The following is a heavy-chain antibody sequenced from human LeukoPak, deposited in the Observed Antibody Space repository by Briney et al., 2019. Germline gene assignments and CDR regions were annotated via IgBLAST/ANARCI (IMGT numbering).Heavy chain of an antibody. D-gene: IGHD5-24*01. Sequence: SVKASCKASGGTFSSYAISWVRQAPGQGLEWMGGIIPIFGTANYAQKFQGRVTITTDESTSTAYMELSSLRSEDTAVYYCAREGVEMATKYYFDYWGQGTLVTVSS. V-gene: IGHV1-69*05. CDR2: IIPIFGTA. CDR1: GGTFSSYA. CDR3: AREGVEMATKYYFDY. J-gene: IGHJ4*02.